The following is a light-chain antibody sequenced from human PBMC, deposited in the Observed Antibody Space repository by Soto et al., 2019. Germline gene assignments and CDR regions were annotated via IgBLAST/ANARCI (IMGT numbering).Light chain of an antibody. J-gene: IGKJ1*01. CDR3: QHYNSYSEA. CDR1: ESVSFW. V-gene: IGKV1-5*03. CDR2: KAS. Sequence: DIQMAHSPSALSASDGDRVTITCRASESVSFWLAWYQQKPGKAPKLLIYKASTLESGVPSRFSGSGSGTEFTLTISSLQPDDFATYYCQHYNSYSEAFGQGTKVDI.